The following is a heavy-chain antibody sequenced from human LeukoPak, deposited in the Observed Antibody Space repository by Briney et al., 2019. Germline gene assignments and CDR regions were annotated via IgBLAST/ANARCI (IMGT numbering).Heavy chain of an antibody. D-gene: IGHD1-26*01. Sequence: SETLSLTCTVSGGSISSSCYYWVWIRQPPGKELEWIGSIYYSGTTYYNPSLKSRFTISLDTSKNQFSLKLISVTAADTAVYYCARRERALDYWGQGTLVTVSS. CDR3: ARRERALDY. CDR1: GGSISSSCYY. V-gene: IGHV4-39*01. CDR2: IYYSGTT. J-gene: IGHJ4*02.